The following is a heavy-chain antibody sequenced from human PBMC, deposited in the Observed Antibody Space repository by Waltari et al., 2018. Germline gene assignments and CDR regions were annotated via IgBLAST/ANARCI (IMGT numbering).Heavy chain of an antibody. CDR2: IKRKTEGGTA. D-gene: IGHD3-22*01. J-gene: IGHJ6*02. CDR1: GFHFSTAW. V-gene: IGHV3-15*01. CDR3: IHYYRYAMDA. Sequence: EVQLVESGGGLVKPGGSLRLSCAAAGFHFSTAWMSWVRQAPGKGLEWVGRIKRKTEGGTAAYAAPVEGRFTISRDDSENTLFLQMNSLRSEDTAVYYCIHYYRYAMDAWGQGTAVTVSS.